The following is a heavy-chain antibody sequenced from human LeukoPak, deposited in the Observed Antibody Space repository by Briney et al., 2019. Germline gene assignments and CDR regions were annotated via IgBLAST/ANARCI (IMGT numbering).Heavy chain of an antibody. CDR2: ISGSGGST. J-gene: IGHJ4*02. CDR1: GFTFSSYA. Sequence: GGSLRLSCAASGFTFSSYAMSWVRQAPGKGLEWVSAISGSGGSTHYADSVKGRFTISRDNAKNSLYLQMNSLRAEDTAVYYCARSGDVVVVAAGSFDYWGQGTLVTVSS. CDR3: ARSGDVVVVAAGSFDY. V-gene: IGHV3-23*01. D-gene: IGHD2-15*01.